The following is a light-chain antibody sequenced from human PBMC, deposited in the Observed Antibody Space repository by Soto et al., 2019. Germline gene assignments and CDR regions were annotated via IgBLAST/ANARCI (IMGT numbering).Light chain of an antibody. J-gene: IGLJ2*01. CDR2: DVN. V-gene: IGLV2-14*01. Sequence: QSALTQPASVSGSPGQSIIISCTGTSNDVGAYNYVSWYQQYPGRAPKLMIYDVNYRPSGVSDRFSGSKSGNTASLTISGLQAEDEADYYCCSYTRSSTRVFGGGTQLTVL. CDR1: SNDVGAYNY. CDR3: CSYTRSSTRV.